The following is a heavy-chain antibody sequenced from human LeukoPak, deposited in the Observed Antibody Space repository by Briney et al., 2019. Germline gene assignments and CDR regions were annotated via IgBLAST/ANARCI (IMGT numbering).Heavy chain of an antibody. CDR3: ARFSSSTSTPFGP. CDR1: GYSISSGYY. CDR2: IYHSGST. D-gene: IGHD2-2*01. Sequence: SETLSLTCTVSGYSISSGYYWGWIRQPPGKGLEWIGSIYHSGSTYYNPSLKSRVTISVDTSKNQFSLKLSSVTAADTAVYYCARFSSSTSTPFGPWGQGTLVTVSS. J-gene: IGHJ5*02. V-gene: IGHV4-38-2*02.